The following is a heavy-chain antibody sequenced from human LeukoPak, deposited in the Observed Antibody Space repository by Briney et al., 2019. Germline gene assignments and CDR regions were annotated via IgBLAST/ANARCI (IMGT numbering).Heavy chain of an antibody. V-gene: IGHV3-23*01. CDR2: ISGSGGST. D-gene: IGHD6-13*01. CDR3: AKDPVVTAAARSAFDI. J-gene: IGHJ3*02. Sequence: PGGSLRLSCAASGFTFSSYAMSWVRQAPGKGLEWVSAISGSGGSTYYADSVKGRFTISRDNSKNTLYLQMNSLRAEDTAVYYCAKDPVVTAAARSAFDIWGQGTMVTVSS. CDR1: GFTFSSYA.